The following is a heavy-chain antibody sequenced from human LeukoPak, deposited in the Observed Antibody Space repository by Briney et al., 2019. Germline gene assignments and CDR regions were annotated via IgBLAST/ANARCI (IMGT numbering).Heavy chain of an antibody. V-gene: IGHV3-30*04. J-gene: IGHJ4*02. Sequence: GGSLRLSCAASGFTFSSYAMHWARQAPGKGLEWVALISYDGSNKDYVDSVRGRFTISRDNSKSTLYLQMNSLRAEDTAVYYCARDGAGYSSGWYWVDYWGQGTLVTVSS. CDR3: ARDGAGYSSGWYWVDY. D-gene: IGHD6-19*01. CDR2: ISYDGSNK. CDR1: GFTFSSYA.